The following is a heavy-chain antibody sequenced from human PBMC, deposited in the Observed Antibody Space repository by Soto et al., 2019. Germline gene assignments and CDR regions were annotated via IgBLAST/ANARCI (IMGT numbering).Heavy chain of an antibody. D-gene: IGHD3-3*01. CDR1: GFTFTSHT. J-gene: IGHJ6*02. V-gene: IGHV3-21*01. CDR2: VSSSSTYI. CDR3: ARGIEWLVGGMDV. Sequence: EVQLVESGGGLVKPGGSLRLSCAASGFTFTSHTINWVRQAPGKGLEWVSSVSSSSTYIYYADSVKGRFTISRDNAKNSVYLEMRSLSAEDTAVYYCARGIEWLVGGMDVWGQGTTVTVSS.